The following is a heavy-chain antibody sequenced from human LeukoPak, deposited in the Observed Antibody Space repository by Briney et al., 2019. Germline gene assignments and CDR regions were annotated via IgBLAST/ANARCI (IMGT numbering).Heavy chain of an antibody. CDR3: ARDPRDDAFDI. CDR2: IIPIFGTA. CDR1: GGTFSSYA. V-gene: IGHV1-69*05. J-gene: IGHJ3*02. Sequence: GASVKVSCKASGGTFSSYAISWVRQAPGQGLEWMGRIIPIFGTANYAQKFQGRVTITTDESTSTAYMELSSLRSEDTAVYYCARDPRDDAFDIWGQGTMVTVSS.